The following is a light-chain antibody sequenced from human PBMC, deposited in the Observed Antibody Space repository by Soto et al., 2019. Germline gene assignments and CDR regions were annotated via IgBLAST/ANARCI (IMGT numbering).Light chain of an antibody. CDR1: QIVTSNY. CDR3: HQYGSSPT. J-gene: IGKJ4*01. CDR2: GAS. V-gene: IGKV3-20*01. Sequence: EIVLTQSPGTLSLSPGERATLSCRASQIVTSNYLAWYQQRPGQAPRLLIYGASSRATDIPDRFSGSGSGTDFTLTVSRLEPEDFAVYYCHQYGSSPTFGGGTKVEI.